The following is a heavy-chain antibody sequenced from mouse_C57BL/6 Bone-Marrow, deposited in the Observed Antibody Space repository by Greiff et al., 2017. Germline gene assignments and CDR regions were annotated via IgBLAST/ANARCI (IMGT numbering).Heavy chain of an antibody. V-gene: IGHV1-64*01. CDR2: IHPNSGST. CDR3: ARPWPHYGFDY. J-gene: IGHJ2*01. D-gene: IGHD1-1*01. CDR1: GYTFTSYW. Sequence: VQLQQPGAELVKPGASVKLSCKASGYTFTSYWMHWVKQRPRQGLEWIGMIHPNSGSTNYNEKFKSKATLTVDKSSSTAYMQLSSLTSEDSAVYYYARPWPHYGFDYWGRGTTLTVSS.